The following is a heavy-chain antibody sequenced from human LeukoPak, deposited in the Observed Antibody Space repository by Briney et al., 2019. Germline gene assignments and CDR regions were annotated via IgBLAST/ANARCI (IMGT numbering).Heavy chain of an antibody. V-gene: IGHV3-20*01. CDR1: GFTFDDYG. CDR2: INWNGGST. D-gene: IGHD1-26*01. CDR3: ARGIGGSYTYYFDY. J-gene: IGHJ4*02. Sequence: PGGSLRLSCAASGFTFDDYGMSWVRQAPGKGLEWVSGINWNGGSTGYADSVKGRFTISRDNAKNSLYLQMNSLRAEDTALYHCARGIGGSYTYYFDYWGQGTLVTVSS.